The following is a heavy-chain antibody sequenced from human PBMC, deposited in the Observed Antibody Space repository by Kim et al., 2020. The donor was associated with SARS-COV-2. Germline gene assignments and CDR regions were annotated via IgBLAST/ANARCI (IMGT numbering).Heavy chain of an antibody. J-gene: IGHJ6*02. CDR3: ARNRDEGYGMDV. CDR2: IWYDGSNK. V-gene: IGHV3-33*01. Sequence: GGSLRLSCAASGFTFSTYGMHWVRQAPGKGLEWVAVIWYDGSNKYYADSVQGRFTISRDNSKNTLYLQMNSLSGDDSAVYYCARNRDEGYGMDVWGQGTTVTVSS. CDR1: GFTFSTYG.